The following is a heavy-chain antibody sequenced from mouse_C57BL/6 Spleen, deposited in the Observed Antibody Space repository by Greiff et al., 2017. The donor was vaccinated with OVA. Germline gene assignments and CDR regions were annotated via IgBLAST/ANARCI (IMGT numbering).Heavy chain of an antibody. CDR1: GYTFTDYY. CDR2: INPNNGGT. V-gene: IGHV1-26*01. D-gene: IGHD1-1*01. J-gene: IGHJ2*01. CDR3: ARGGGLYSFDY. Sequence: EVQLQQSGPELVKPGASVKISCKASGYTFTDYYMNWVKQSHGKSLEWIGDINPNNGGTSYNQKFKGKATLTVDKSSSTAYMELRSLTSEDSAVYYYARGGGLYSFDYWGQGTTLTVSS.